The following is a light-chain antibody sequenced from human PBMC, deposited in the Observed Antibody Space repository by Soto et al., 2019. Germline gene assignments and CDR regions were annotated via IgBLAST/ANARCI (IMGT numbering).Light chain of an antibody. CDR2: DAS. CDR1: QTISSW. J-gene: IGKJ5*01. V-gene: IGKV1-5*01. Sequence: GDRVTTTCRASQTISSWLAWYQQKPGKAPTLLIYDASTLERGVPSRFSGTGSGTEFTLSIDSLQPDDFATYYCQQYHTSSIPFGQGTRLAIK. CDR3: QQYHTSSIP.